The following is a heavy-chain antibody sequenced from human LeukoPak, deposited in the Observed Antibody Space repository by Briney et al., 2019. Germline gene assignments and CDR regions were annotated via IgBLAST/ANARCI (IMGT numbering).Heavy chain of an antibody. J-gene: IGHJ6*03. V-gene: IGHV4-39*07. CDR1: GASISGSSYY. D-gene: IGHD3-3*01. Sequence: SETLSLTCAVSGASISGSSYYWGWIRQPPGKGLEWIGSIYYSGSTYYNPSLKSRVTISVDTSKNQFSLKLSSVTAADTAVYYCARGLGTAVTIFGVVIMRELKSYYMDVWGKGTTVTVSS. CDR2: IYYSGST. CDR3: ARGLGTAVTIFGVVIMRELKSYYMDV.